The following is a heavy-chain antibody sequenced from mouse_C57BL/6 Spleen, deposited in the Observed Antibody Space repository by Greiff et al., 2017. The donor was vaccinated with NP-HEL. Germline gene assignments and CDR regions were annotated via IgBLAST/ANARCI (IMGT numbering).Heavy chain of an antibody. CDR1: GYTFTDYN. V-gene: IGHV1-18*01. Sequence: VQLQQSGPELVKPGASVKIPCKASGYTFTDYNMAWVKQSHGKSLEWIGDINPNNGGTIYNQKFKGKATLTVDKSYSTAYMELRSLTSEDTAVYYCARAKGLRRGFADWGKGTLVTVSA. CDR3: ARAKGLRRGFAD. J-gene: IGHJ3*01. D-gene: IGHD2-4*01. CDR2: INPNNGGT.